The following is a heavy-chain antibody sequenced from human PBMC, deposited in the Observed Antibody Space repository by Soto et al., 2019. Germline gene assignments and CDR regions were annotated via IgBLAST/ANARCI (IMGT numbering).Heavy chain of an antibody. J-gene: IGHJ3*02. V-gene: IGHV4-31*01. CDR1: GGSINSDDHF. CDR2: IYYSGST. D-gene: IGHD3-3*01. Sequence: QVQLQESGPGLVKPSQTLSLTCTVSGGSINSDDHFWGWIRQHPVKGLERIGHIYYSGSTYTNPSLLSLLTMSVDTSKHQFSLQLNSVTAADMAVYYCATDHGFRSGHPNSIRAAFDIWGQGTMVTVSS. CDR3: ATDHGFRSGHPNSIRAAFDI.